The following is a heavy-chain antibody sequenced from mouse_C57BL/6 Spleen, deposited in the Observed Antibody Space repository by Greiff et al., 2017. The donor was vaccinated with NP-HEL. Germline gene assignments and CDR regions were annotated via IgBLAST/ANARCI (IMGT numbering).Heavy chain of an antibody. CDR3: ARDSDYYGSLYAIDY. V-gene: IGHV5-17*01. D-gene: IGHD1-1*01. CDR1: GFTFSDYG. J-gene: IGHJ4*01. CDR2: ISSGSSTI. Sequence: EVKLMESGGGLVKPGGSLKLSCAASGFTFSDYGMHWVRQAPEKGLEWVAYISSGSSTIYYADTVKGRFTISRDNAKNTLFLQMTSLRSEDTAMYYCARDSDYYGSLYAIDYWGQGTSVTVSS.